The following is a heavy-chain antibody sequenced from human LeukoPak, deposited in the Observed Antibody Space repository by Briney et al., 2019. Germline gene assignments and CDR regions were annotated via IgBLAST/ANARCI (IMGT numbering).Heavy chain of an antibody. CDR3: ARDRYYYDSSGYKDY. V-gene: IGHV1-2*02. CDR1: GYTFTGYY. J-gene: IGHJ4*02. CDR2: INPDSGGT. Sequence: ASVKVSCTASGYTFTGYYLHWVRQAPGQGLEWMGWINPDSGGTNYAQKFQGRVTMTRDTSISTAYMELSRLRSDDTAVYYCARDRYYYDSSGYKDYWGQGTLVTVSS. D-gene: IGHD3-22*01.